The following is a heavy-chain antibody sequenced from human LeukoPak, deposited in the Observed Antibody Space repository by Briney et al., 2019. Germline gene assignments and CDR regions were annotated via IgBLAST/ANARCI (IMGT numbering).Heavy chain of an antibody. CDR2: ISSTGGTT. CDR3: AKNGDRGAYCAGGTCYPYFYYYMDV. CDR1: GITFSSYG. D-gene: IGHD2-15*01. Sequence: GGSLRLSCAASGITFSSYGMSWVRQAPGKGLEWVSSISSTGGTTYYADSVKGRFTISRDNSKNTLYLQMNSLRAEDTAIYYCAKNGDRGAYCAGGTCYPYFYYYMDVWGKGTTVTI. V-gene: IGHV3-23*01. J-gene: IGHJ6*03.